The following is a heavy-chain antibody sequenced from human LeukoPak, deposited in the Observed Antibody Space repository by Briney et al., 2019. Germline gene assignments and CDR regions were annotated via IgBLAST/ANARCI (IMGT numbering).Heavy chain of an antibody. Sequence: GGSLRLSCAASGSTFSSFWMHWVRQAPGKGLVWVSRINSVGSSTSYADSVKGRFTISRDNAKNTLYLQMNSLRAEDTAVYYCARERTSGWDAFDFWGQGTLVTVSS. V-gene: IGHV3-74*01. D-gene: IGHD6-19*01. CDR3: ARERTSGWDAFDF. J-gene: IGHJ4*02. CDR1: GSTFSSFW. CDR2: INSVGSST.